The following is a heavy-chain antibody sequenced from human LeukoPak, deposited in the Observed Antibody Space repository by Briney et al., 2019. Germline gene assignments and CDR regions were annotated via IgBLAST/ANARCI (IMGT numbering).Heavy chain of an antibody. CDR2: IYYSGST. Sequence: SETLSLTCTVSGGSINSGDYYWSWIRQPPGKGLEWIGYIYYSGSTYYNPSLKSRVTISVDTSKNQFSLKLSSVTAADTAVYYCARERGLLSAFDIWGQGTMVTVSS. D-gene: IGHD2-21*02. CDR1: GGSINSGDYY. CDR3: ARERGLLSAFDI. V-gene: IGHV4-30-4*01. J-gene: IGHJ3*02.